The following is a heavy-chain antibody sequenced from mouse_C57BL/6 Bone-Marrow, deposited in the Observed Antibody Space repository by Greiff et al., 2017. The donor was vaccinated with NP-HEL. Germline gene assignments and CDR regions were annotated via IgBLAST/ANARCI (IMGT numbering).Heavy chain of an antibody. V-gene: IGHV1-69*01. J-gene: IGHJ3*01. CDR1: GYTFTSYW. D-gene: IGHD2-1*01. Sequence: QVQLQQPGAELVMPGASVKLSCKASGYTFTSYWMHWVKQRPGQGLEWIGEIDPSDSYTNYNQKFKGKSTLTVDKSSSTAYMQLSSLTSEDSAVYYCAIYGNYGAYWGQGTLVTVSA. CDR2: IDPSDSYT. CDR3: AIYGNYGAY.